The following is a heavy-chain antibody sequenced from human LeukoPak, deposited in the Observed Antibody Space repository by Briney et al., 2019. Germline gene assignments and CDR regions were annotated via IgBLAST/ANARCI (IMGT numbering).Heavy chain of an antibody. D-gene: IGHD2-2*01. CDR2: IYNSGIT. Sequence: SETLSLTCTVSGGSITGYYWSWIRQPPGKGLEWIGYIYNSGITNYNPSLKSRVTISVDTSKNQFSLKLTSVTAADTAVYYCASLASARFDPWGQGTLVTVSS. CDR3: ASLASARFDP. V-gene: IGHV4-59*01. CDR1: GGSITGYY. J-gene: IGHJ5*02.